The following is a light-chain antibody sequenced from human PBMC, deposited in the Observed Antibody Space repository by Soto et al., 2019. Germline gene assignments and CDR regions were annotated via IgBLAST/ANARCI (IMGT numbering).Light chain of an antibody. V-gene: IGKV3-15*01. CDR3: QQYNNWPRT. CDR2: GAS. Sequence: EIVMTQSPATLSVSPGERATLSCRASQSVSSNLAWYQQKPGQAPRLLIYGASTRATGIPARFSGSGSGTDVTLTISSLQSEDFAVYYCQQYNNWPRTFGQGTKVEIQ. J-gene: IGKJ1*01. CDR1: QSVSSN.